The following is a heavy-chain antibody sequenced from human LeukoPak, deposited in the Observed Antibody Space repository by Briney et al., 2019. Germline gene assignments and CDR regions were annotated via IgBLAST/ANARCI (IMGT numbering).Heavy chain of an antibody. J-gene: IGHJ6*02. CDR2: INAGNGNT. CDR1: GYTFTSYA. CDR3: AAPTYGDYNYYNGMVV. Sequence: ASVKVSCKASGYTFTSYAMHWVRQAPGQRLEWMGWINAGNGNTKYSQKFQGRVTITRDTSASTAYMELSSLRSEDTAVYYCAAPTYGDYNYYNGMVVWGQGTTVTVSS. D-gene: IGHD4-17*01. V-gene: IGHV1-3*01.